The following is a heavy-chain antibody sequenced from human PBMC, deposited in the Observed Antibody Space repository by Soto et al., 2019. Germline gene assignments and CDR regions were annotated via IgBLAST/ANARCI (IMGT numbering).Heavy chain of an antibody. Sequence: EVQLLESAGGLVQPGGSLRLSCAASGFTFSNYAMSWVRQAPGKGLEWVSAISSSGGSTYYADSVKGRFTISRDNSKNTLYLEMNSLRAEDTAVYYCAKRPGLAHFDYWGQGTLVTVSS. CDR1: GFTFSNYA. CDR3: AKRPGLAHFDY. V-gene: IGHV3-23*01. D-gene: IGHD6-25*01. CDR2: ISSSGGST. J-gene: IGHJ4*02.